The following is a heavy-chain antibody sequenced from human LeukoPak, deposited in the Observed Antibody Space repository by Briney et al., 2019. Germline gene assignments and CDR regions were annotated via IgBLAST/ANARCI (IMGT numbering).Heavy chain of an antibody. Sequence: PSEPLSLPCAVYGGSFSGYYWSWIRRPPGRGLEWIGEINHSGSTHYNPSLKSRVTISVDTSTNKFSLSLSSVTAADTAVYYCARGGSRGWYGQFDYWGQGTLVTVSS. D-gene: IGHD6-19*01. CDR2: INHSGST. CDR3: ARGGSRGWYGQFDY. V-gene: IGHV4-34*01. CDR1: GGSFSGYY. J-gene: IGHJ4*02.